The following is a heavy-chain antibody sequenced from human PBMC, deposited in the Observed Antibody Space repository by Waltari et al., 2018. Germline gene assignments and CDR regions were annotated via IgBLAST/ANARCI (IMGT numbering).Heavy chain of an antibody. CDR1: GFTFSSYA. CDR3: ARDLRRFLEWLEDYYYYYGMDV. J-gene: IGHJ6*02. V-gene: IGHV3-30*01. CDR2: ISDDGSNK. Sequence: QVQLVESGGGVVQPGRSLRLSCAASGFTFSSYAMHWVRQAPGKGLEWVAVISDDGSNKYYADSVKGRFTIARDNSKNTLYLKMNSLRAEDTAVYYCARDLRRFLEWLEDYYYYYGMDVWGQGTTVTVSS. D-gene: IGHD3-3*01.